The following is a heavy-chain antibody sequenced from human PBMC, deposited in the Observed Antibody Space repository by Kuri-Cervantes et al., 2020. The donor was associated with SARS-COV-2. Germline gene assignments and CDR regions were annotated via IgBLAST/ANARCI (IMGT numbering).Heavy chain of an antibody. CDR1: GGSISSGDYY. J-gene: IGHJ6*02. Sequence: SETLSLTCTVSGGSISSGDYYWSWIRQSPGKGLEWIGYIYYSGSTYYNPSLKSRVTISVDTSKNQFSLKLSSVTAADAAVYYCARDRLGLLWFGEPKRYGMDVWGQGTTATVSS. V-gene: IGHV4-30-4*01. CDR3: ARDRLGLLWFGEPKRYGMDV. CDR2: IYYSGST. D-gene: IGHD3-10*01.